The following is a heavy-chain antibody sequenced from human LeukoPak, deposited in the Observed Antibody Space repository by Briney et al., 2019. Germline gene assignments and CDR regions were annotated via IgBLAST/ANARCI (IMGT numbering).Heavy chain of an antibody. Sequence: ASVKVPCKVSGYTLTELSMHWVRQAPGKGLEWMGGFDPEDGETIYAQKFQGRVTMTEDTSTDTAYMELSSLRSEDTAVYYCATVTYYDFWSGYPPYYFDYWGQGTLVTVSS. J-gene: IGHJ4*02. D-gene: IGHD3-3*01. V-gene: IGHV1-24*01. CDR1: GYTLTELS. CDR3: ATVTYYDFWSGYPPYYFDY. CDR2: FDPEDGET.